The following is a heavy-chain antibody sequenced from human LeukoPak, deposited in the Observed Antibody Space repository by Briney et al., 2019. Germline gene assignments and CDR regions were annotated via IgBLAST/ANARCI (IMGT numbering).Heavy chain of an antibody. V-gene: IGHV4-59*01. CDR1: GGSISSYY. CDR2: INSGST. D-gene: IGHD5-18*01. J-gene: IGHJ4*02. CDR3: AREIRGYSAFWHLDN. Sequence: SETLSLTCSVSGGSISSYYWNWIRQAPGKGLEWIGYINSGSTNYNPSLKSRVTISVDTSRDQFSLKLSSVTAADTAVYYCAREIRGYSAFWHLDNWGQGTLVTVSS.